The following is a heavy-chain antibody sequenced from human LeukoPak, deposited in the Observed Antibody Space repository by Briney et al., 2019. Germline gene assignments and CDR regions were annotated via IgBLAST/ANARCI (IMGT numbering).Heavy chain of an antibody. D-gene: IGHD3-10*01. CDR2: IKQDGSDK. J-gene: IGHJ4*02. CDR3: ARARIALAREVIIKVEY. V-gene: IGHV3-7*03. Sequence: GGSLTLSCEASGFSFSTYWMSWVRQAPGKGLQWMASIKQDGSDKYHVNSVRGQFTSSRDNAKTSLYWQMTSRRPEDTAVNYCARARIALAREVIIKVEYWGQGTLVTVSS. CDR1: GFSFSTYW.